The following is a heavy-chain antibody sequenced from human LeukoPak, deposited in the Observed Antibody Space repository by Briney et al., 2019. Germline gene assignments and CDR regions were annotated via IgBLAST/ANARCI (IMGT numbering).Heavy chain of an antibody. D-gene: IGHD6-19*01. J-gene: IGHJ4*02. CDR2: IYRSGST. V-gene: IGHV3-66*01. Sequence: TGGSLRLSCAASGFTFSNAWMSWVRQAPGMGLEWVSVIYRSGSTYYADSVKGRFTISRDNSNNTVYLQMNSLRADDTAVYYCARGSTGWSRGDYWGRGTLVTVSS. CDR1: GFTFSNAW. CDR3: ARGSTGWSRGDY.